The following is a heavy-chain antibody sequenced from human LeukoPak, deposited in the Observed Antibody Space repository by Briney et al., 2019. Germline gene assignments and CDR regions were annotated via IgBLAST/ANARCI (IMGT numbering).Heavy chain of an antibody. CDR3: ARDGPRRTYLFDY. J-gene: IGHJ4*02. CDR2: IYYGGST. Sequence: SETLSLTCTVSGGSISNSIYYWGWIRQPPGKGLEWIGNIYYGGSTYYNPSLKSRVTISVDTSKNQFSLKLSSVTAADTAVYYCARDGPRRTYLFDYWGQGTLVPVSS. V-gene: IGHV4-39*07. CDR1: GGSISNSIYY. D-gene: IGHD1-1*01.